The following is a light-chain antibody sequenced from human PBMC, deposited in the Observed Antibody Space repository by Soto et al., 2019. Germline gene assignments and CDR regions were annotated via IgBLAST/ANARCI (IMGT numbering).Light chain of an antibody. CDR2: DVS. Sequence: QSALTQPRAVSGSPGQSVTISCTGTSSDVGGYNYVSWYQQHPGKAPKLMIYDVSKRPSGVPDRFSGSKSGNTASLTISGLQAEDEADYYCFSYGDNFFGTGTKLTVL. J-gene: IGLJ1*01. V-gene: IGLV2-11*01. CDR3: FSYGDNF. CDR1: SSDVGGYNY.